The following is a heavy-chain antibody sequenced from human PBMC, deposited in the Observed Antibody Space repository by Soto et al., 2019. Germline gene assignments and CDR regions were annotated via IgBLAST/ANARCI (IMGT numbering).Heavy chain of an antibody. V-gene: IGHV3-23*01. CDR2: ISNSGSSR. J-gene: IGHJ4*02. D-gene: IGHD3-16*01. CDR1: GFTISTYA. Sequence: GGSLRLSCAASGFTISTYAMSWVRQAPGKGLEWVSAISNSGSSRYYADSVKGRFTISRDNSKSTLFLLMNSLRAEDTAVYYCAKDHWGSYSGQGTLVTVSS. CDR3: AKDHWGSY.